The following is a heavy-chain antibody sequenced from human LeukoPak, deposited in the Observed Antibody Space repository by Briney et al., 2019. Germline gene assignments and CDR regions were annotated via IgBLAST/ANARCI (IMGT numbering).Heavy chain of an antibody. D-gene: IGHD2-15*01. CDR1: GFTLSSYS. CDR3: ARDAPVWGYCSGGSCYSDY. J-gene: IGHJ4*02. CDR2: ISSSSTII. V-gene: IGHV3-48*02. Sequence: GGSLRLSCAASGFTLSSYSMNWVRQAPGKGLEWVSYISSSSTIIYYADSVKGRFTISRDNAKNSLYLQMNSLRDEDTAVYYCARDAPVWGYCSGGSCYSDYWGQGTLVTVSS.